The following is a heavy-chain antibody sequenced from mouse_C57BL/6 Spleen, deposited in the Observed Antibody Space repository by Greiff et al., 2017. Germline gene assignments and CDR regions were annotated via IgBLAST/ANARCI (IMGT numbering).Heavy chain of an antibody. CDR1: GYTFTDYY. CDR2: INPNNGGT. CDR3: ASGGFGYYAMDY. J-gene: IGHJ4*01. V-gene: IGHV1-26*01. Sequence: VQLQQSGPELVKPGASVKISCKASGYTFTDYYMNWVKQSHGKSLEWIGDINPNNGGTSYNQKFKGKATLTVDKSSSTAYMELRSLTSDDSAVYYCASGGFGYYAMDYWSQGTSVTVSS.